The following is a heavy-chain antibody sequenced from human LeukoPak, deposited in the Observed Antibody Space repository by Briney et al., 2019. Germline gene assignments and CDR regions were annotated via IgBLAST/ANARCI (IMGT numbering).Heavy chain of an antibody. CDR2: IWNDGSDT. V-gene: IGHV3-33*01. Sequence: GGSLRLSCAASGFTFSSFGMHWVRQTPGKGLEWVAVIWNDGSDTYYRDSVKGRFTISRDNSKNTLYLHLNSLRAEDTAVYYCARDATPQYSSGWVFFDYWGPGTLVTVSS. D-gene: IGHD6-19*01. J-gene: IGHJ4*02. CDR3: ARDATPQYSSGWVFFDY. CDR1: GFTFSSFG.